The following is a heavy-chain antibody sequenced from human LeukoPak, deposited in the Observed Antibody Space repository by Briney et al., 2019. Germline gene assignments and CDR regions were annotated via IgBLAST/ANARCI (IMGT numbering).Heavy chain of an antibody. CDR2: IYWDNDK. Sequence: ESGPMLVKPTQTLTLTCTFSGFSLSTSGVGVGWIRQPPGKALEWLALIYWDNDKRYSPSLKSRLTITKDTSKNQVVLTMTNMDPVDTATYYCAHRLGSPGYFDQWGQGTLVTVSS. D-gene: IGHD6-13*01. V-gene: IGHV2-5*02. J-gene: IGHJ4*02. CDR1: GFSLSTSGVG. CDR3: AHRLGSPGYFDQ.